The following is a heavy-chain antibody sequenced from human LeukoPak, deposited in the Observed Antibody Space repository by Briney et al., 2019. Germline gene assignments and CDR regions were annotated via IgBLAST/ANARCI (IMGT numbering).Heavy chain of an antibody. CDR3: ARGGLMVYAIRSYGMDV. V-gene: IGHV4-34*01. Sequence: SEILSLTCAVYGGSFSGYYWSWIRQPPGKGLEWIGEINHSGSTNYNPSLKSRVTISVDTSKNQFSLKLSSVTAADTAVYYCARGGLMVYAIRSYGMDVWGQGTTVTVSS. J-gene: IGHJ6*02. D-gene: IGHD2-8*01. CDR2: INHSGST. CDR1: GGSFSGYY.